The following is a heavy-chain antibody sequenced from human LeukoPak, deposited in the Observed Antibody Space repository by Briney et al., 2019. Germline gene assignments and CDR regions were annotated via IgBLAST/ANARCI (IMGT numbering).Heavy chain of an antibody. D-gene: IGHD1-14*01. Sequence: ASVKVSCKASGYTFTSYYMHWVRQAPGQGLEWMGIINPSGGSTSYAQKFQGRVTMTRDTSTSTVCMELSSLRSEDTAVYYCAGGIPDEGFDPWGQGTLVIVSS. CDR1: GYTFTSYY. J-gene: IGHJ5*02. CDR2: INPSGGST. V-gene: IGHV1-46*01. CDR3: AGGIPDEGFDP.